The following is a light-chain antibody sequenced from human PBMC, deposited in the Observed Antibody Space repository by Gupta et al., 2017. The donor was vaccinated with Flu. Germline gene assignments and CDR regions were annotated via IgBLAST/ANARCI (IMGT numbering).Light chain of an antibody. V-gene: IGKV3-20*01. J-gene: IGKJ1*01. Sequence: ERGTLSCRASQSVSTNYLAWYQQKPGQTPRLLIYGTSTRATGIPDRFSGSGSGTDFTLTISRLEPEDFAVYYCQQYGSSPWTFGQGTKVEIK. CDR1: QSVSTNY. CDR3: QQYGSSPWT. CDR2: GTS.